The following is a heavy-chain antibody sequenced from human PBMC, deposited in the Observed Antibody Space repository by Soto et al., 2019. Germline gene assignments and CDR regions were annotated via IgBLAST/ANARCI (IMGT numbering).Heavy chain of an antibody. Sequence: SETLSLTCTVAGGSSISGGYYWSWIRQHPGKGLEWIGYIYYSGSTYYNPSLKSRVTISVDTSKNQSSLKLSSVTAADTAVYYCARTVPAAITTVDPWGQGTLVPVSS. CDR3: ARTVPAAITTVDP. V-gene: IGHV4-31*03. J-gene: IGHJ5*02. D-gene: IGHD2-2*01. CDR2: IYYSGST. CDR1: GGSSISGGYY.